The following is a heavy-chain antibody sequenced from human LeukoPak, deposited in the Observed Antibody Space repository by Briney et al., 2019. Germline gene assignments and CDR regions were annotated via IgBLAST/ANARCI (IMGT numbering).Heavy chain of an antibody. Sequence: ESSVKVSCKASGYTFTSYGISWVRQAPGQGLEWMGWISAYNGNTNYAQKLQGRVTMTTDTSTNTAYMELRSLRSDDTAVYYCARDDTYYYGSGSYPDYWGQGTLVTVSS. CDR3: ARDDTYYYGSGSYPDY. CDR1: GYTFTSYG. V-gene: IGHV1-18*01. J-gene: IGHJ4*02. CDR2: ISAYNGNT. D-gene: IGHD3-10*01.